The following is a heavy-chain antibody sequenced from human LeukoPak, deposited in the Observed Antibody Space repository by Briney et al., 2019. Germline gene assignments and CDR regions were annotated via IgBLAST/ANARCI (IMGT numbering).Heavy chain of an antibody. CDR1: GFTFSSYA. D-gene: IGHD4-17*01. Sequence: GGSLRLSCAASGFTFSSYAMHWVRQAPGKGLEWVAVISYDGSNKYYADSVKGRFTISRDNSKNTLYLQMNSLRAEDTAVYYCARETVTGYYYYYMDVWGRGTTVTVSS. CDR2: ISYDGSNK. J-gene: IGHJ6*03. CDR3: ARETVTGYYYYYMDV. V-gene: IGHV3-30*04.